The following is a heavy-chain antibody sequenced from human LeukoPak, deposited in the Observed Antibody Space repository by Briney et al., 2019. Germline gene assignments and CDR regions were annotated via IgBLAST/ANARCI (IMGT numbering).Heavy chain of an antibody. V-gene: IGHV1-18*01. Sequence: ASVTVSCKASGYTFTSYGISWVRQAPGQGLEWMGWISAYNGNTNYAQKLQGRVTMTTDTSTSTAYMELRSLRSDDTAVYYCARYWEVAIRRPSDYWGQGTLVTVSS. J-gene: IGHJ4*02. CDR1: GYTFTSYG. CDR2: ISAYNGNT. D-gene: IGHD5-12*01. CDR3: ARYWEVAIRRPSDY.